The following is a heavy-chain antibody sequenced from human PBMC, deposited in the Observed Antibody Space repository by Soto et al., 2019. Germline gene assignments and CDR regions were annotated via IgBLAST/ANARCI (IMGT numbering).Heavy chain of an antibody. V-gene: IGHV3-21*01. J-gene: IGHJ4*02. Sequence: EVQLVESGGGLVKPGGSLRLSCAASGFTFSHYSMNWVRQAPGKGLEWVSSISSGSSSIAYADSVKGRFTISRDNTQNSLYLQMNSLSAEDTAVYYCARDLRGVTDCWGQGTLVTVSS. CDR1: GFTFSHYS. D-gene: IGHD2-21*02. CDR3: ARDLRGVTDC. CDR2: ISSGSSSI.